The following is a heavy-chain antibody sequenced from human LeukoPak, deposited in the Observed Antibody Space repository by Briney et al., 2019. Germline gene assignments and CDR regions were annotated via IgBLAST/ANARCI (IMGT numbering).Heavy chain of an antibody. J-gene: IGHJ4*02. D-gene: IGHD6-6*01. CDR2: IYYSGST. CDR3: ARSVAARRGGYFDY. V-gene: IGHV4-59*07. CDR1: GGPISSYY. Sequence: SDPLSLTCTVSGGPISSYYWSWIRQPPGKGREWIGYIYYSGSTYYNPSLKSRVTISVDTSKNQFSLKLSSVTAADTAVYYCARSVAARRGGYFDYWGQGTLVTVSS.